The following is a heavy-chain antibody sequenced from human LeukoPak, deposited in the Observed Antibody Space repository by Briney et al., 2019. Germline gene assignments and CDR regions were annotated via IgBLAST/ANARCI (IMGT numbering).Heavy chain of an antibody. J-gene: IGHJ5*02. D-gene: IGHD2-15*01. CDR1: GYTFTGYY. V-gene: IGHV1-2*02. CDR2: INPNSGGT. Sequence: ASVKVSCKASGYTFTGYYMHWVRQAPGQGLEWMGWINPNSGGTNYAQKFQGRVTMTRDTSISTAYMELSRLRSDDTAVYYCARDAVVVVTHNWFDPWGQGTLVTVSS. CDR3: ARDAVVVVTHNWFDP.